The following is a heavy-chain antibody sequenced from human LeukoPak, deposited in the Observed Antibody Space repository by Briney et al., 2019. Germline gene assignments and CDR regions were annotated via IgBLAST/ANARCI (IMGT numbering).Heavy chain of an antibody. CDR1: GFTFSSYT. D-gene: IGHD3-10*01. J-gene: IGHJ4*02. Sequence: GGSLRLSCEASGFTFSSYTMTWVRQAPGKGLEWVSDISASGGSTHYADSVKGRFTISRDNSKNTLYLQMNSLRAEDTAVYYCAKVTYGSGTYGAFDSWGQGTLVTVSS. CDR2: ISASGGST. CDR3: AKVTYGSGTYGAFDS. V-gene: IGHV3-23*01.